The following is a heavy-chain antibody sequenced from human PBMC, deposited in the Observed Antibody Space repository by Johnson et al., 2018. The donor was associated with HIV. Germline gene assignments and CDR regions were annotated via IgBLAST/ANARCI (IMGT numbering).Heavy chain of an antibody. CDR3: AKERLLHDAVDI. CDR1: GFTFTDYY. J-gene: IGHJ3*02. D-gene: IGHD5-18*01. Sequence: QVQLVESGGGLVQPGGSMRLSCAASGFTFTDYYMTWIRQAPGKGLEWVSHISTSGGGIYYADSVKGRFTISRDNARNSLYLQMNSLRDEDTAGYHCAKERLLHDAVDIWGQGTMVTVSS. CDR2: ISTSGGGI. V-gene: IGHV3-11*04.